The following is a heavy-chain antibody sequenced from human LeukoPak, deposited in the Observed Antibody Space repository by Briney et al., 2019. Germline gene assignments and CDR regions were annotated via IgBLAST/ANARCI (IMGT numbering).Heavy chain of an antibody. CDR2: INAGNGNT. CDR3: ARVWSPVADLLSLSYYYMDV. J-gene: IGHJ6*03. CDR1: GYTFTSYA. D-gene: IGHD6-19*01. V-gene: IGHV1-3*03. Sequence: ASVKVSCKGSGYTFTSYAMHWVRQAPGQRLEWMGWINAGNGNTKYSQEFQGRVTITRDTSASTAYMELSSLRAEDMAVYYCARVWSPVADLLSLSYYYMDVWGKGTTVTISS.